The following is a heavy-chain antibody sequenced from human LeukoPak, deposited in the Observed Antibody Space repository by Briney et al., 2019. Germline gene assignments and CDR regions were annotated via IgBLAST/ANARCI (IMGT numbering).Heavy chain of an antibody. J-gene: IGHJ3*02. D-gene: IGHD3-22*01. V-gene: IGHV3-23*01. CDR1: GFTFSSYA. Sequence: PGGSLRLSCAASGFTFSSYAMSWVRQAPGKGLEWVSDISGSGGSTYYADSVKGRFTISRDNSKNTLYLQMNSLRAEDTAVYYCAKEFTMIVVVITLDAFDIWGQGTMVTVSS. CDR3: AKEFTMIVVVITLDAFDI. CDR2: ISGSGGST.